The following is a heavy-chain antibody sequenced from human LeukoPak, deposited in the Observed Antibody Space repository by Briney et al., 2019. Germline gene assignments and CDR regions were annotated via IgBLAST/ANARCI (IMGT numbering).Heavy chain of an antibody. CDR2: INAYDGNT. CDR1: GYTFTSYG. V-gene: IGHV1-18*01. D-gene: IGHD7-27*01. J-gene: IGHJ5*02. CDR3: AGAVRLTGEDIYNWFDP. Sequence: ASVKVSCKASGYTFTSYGISWVRQAPGQGLECMGWINAYDGNTNYAQKLQDRVTMTTDTSTSTAYMELRSLRSDDTAVHYCAGAVRLTGEDIYNWFDPWGQGTLVTVSS.